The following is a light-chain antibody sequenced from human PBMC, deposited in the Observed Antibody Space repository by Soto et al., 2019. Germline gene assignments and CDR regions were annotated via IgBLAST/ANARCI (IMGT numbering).Light chain of an antibody. CDR3: QQYGSSGT. Sequence: EIVLTQSPGTLSLSPGGRATLSXXASQSVSGDYLAWYQQKPGQAPRLLIYGASSRATGIPDRFSGSGSGTDFTLTISRLEPEDFAVYYCQQYGSSGTFGQGTKVDIK. CDR2: GAS. J-gene: IGKJ1*01. V-gene: IGKV3-20*01. CDR1: QSVSGDY.